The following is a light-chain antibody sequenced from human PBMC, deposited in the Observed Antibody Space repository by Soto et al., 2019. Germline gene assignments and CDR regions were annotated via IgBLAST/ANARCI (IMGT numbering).Light chain of an antibody. CDR1: QSINNY. V-gene: IGKV1-39*01. CDR2: YAS. J-gene: IGKJ5*01. CDR3: QHRRTMPIT. Sequence: DIQMTQSPASLSVSVGDRVTITCRASQSINNYLNWYLQRPGQAPKLLIRYASTLQRGVPSRFIGSGARTQCTLTIADLQPGDCGTSYCQHRRTMPITFGHGTRLDIK.